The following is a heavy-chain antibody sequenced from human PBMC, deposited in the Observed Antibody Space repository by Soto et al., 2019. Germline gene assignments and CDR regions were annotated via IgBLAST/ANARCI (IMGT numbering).Heavy chain of an antibody. CDR3: AKDDGDGYNYFFDY. V-gene: IGHV3-30*18. CDR1: GFTFSSYG. CDR2: ISYDGSNK. Sequence: GGSLRLSCAASGFTFSSYGMHWVRQAPGKGLEWVAVISYDGSNKYYADSVKGRFTISRDNSKNTLYLQMNSLRAEDTAVYYCAKDDGDGYNYFFDYWGQGTLVTVSS. D-gene: IGHD5-12*01. J-gene: IGHJ4*02.